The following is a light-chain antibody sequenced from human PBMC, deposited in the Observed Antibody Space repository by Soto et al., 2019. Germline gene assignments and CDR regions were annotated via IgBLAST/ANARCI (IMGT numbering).Light chain of an antibody. CDR1: QRISTY. Sequence: DIPMTQSPSSLSASVGDSVTITCRASQRISTYLNWYQQKPGKAPDLLIYAAYNLQSGVPSRFSGSGSGTDFTLTISSLQPEDFATYYCQQSYSTPRTFGQGTKLEI. CDR3: QQSYSTPRT. J-gene: IGKJ2*01. CDR2: AAY. V-gene: IGKV1-39*01.